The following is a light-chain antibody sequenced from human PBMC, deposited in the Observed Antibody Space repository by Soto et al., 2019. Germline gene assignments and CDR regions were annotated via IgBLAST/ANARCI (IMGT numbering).Light chain of an antibody. J-gene: IGLJ2*01. Sequence: QTVVTQAHSVSGTPGQRVTISCSGSSSNIESNWVYWYQQLPGTAPKLLIYNNNQQPSWVPDRFSGSKSGTSASLAITGLRSDDEADYYCATWDDDLYTPIIGGGTKVTVL. CDR2: NNN. CDR1: SSNIESNW. V-gene: IGLV1-47*02. CDR3: ATWDDDLYTPI.